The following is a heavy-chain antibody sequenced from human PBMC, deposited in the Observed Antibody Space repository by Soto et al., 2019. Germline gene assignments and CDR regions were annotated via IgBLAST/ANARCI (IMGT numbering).Heavy chain of an antibody. CDR3: ARAPPGGWNPAEYFQH. D-gene: IGHD1-1*01. J-gene: IGHJ1*01. V-gene: IGHV3-48*02. CDR2: ISSSSSTI. CDR1: GFTFSSYS. Sequence: GGSLRLSCAASGFTFSSYSMNWVRQAPGKGLEWVSYISSSSSTIYYADSVKGRFTISRDNAKNSLYLQMNSLRDEDTAVYYCARAPPGGWNPAEYFQHWGQGTLVTVSS.